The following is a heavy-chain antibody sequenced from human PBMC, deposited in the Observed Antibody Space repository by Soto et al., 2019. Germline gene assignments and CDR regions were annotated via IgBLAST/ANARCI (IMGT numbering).Heavy chain of an antibody. CDR1: GYTFTDYA. J-gene: IGHJ4*02. V-gene: IGHV1-3*01. D-gene: IGHD3-22*01. CDR2: INAGNDGT. CDR3: ARQYSDSFGSPFDF. Sequence: ASVKVSCKASGYTFTDYAMHWVRQAPGQSLEWMGWINAGNDGTKYSQRFQGRVSITRDKSASTSYMELRRLRPEDTAVYYCARQYSDSFGSPFDFWGLEPLVTAPS.